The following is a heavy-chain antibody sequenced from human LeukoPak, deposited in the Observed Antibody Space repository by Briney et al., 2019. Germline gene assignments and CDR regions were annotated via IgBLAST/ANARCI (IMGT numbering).Heavy chain of an antibody. J-gene: IGHJ3*02. V-gene: IGHV3-33*01. Sequence: GGSLRLSCAASGFSFSSYGMHWVRQAPGKGPEWVAVIWYDGSNKYYEDSVKGRFTISRDNSKNTLYLQMNSLRAEDTAVYYCARDWGEGFFSMAFDIWGQGTMVTVSS. D-gene: IGHD3-16*01. CDR3: ARDWGEGFFSMAFDI. CDR2: IWYDGSNK. CDR1: GFSFSSYG.